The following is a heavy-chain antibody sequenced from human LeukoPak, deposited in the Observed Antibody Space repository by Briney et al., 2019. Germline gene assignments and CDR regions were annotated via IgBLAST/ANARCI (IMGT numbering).Heavy chain of an antibody. CDR2: IYSGGSA. J-gene: IGHJ4*02. Sequence: PGGSLRLSCAVSGFTVSSNYMSWVRQAPGKGLEWVSVIYSGGSAYYADSVRGRFTISRDNSKNTVYLQMNSLRAEDTAVHYCARRRGNGYFDYWGQGTLVSVSS. D-gene: IGHD2-8*01. CDR1: GFTVSSNY. V-gene: IGHV3-53*01. CDR3: ARRRGNGYFDY.